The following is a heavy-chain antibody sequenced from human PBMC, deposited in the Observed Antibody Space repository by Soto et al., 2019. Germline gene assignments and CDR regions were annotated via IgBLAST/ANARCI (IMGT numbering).Heavy chain of an antibody. CDR3: ARVFVSGSIPASDYYYYYGMDV. CDR1: GGTFSSYA. V-gene: IGHV1-69*13. J-gene: IGHJ6*02. Sequence: SVKVSCKASGGTFSSYAISWVRQAPGQGREWMGGIIPIFGTANYAQKFQGRVTITADESTSTAYMELSSLRSEDTAVYYCARVFVSGSIPASDYYYYYGMDVWGQGXTVTVSS. CDR2: IIPIFGTA. D-gene: IGHD1-26*01.